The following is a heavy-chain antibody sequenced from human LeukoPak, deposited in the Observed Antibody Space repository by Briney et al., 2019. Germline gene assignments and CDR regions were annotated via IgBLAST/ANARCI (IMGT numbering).Heavy chain of an antibody. Sequence: SGTLSLTCTVSGASISDYYWSWLRQPPGKRLEGIAYMYYSGIPNYSRSLKSRVTMSADKSNNQVSLTLTSVTAADTAVYYCASHHGRGEAFDYWGRGTLVTVSS. D-gene: IGHD3-10*01. V-gene: IGHV4-59*08. CDR3: ASHHGRGEAFDY. J-gene: IGHJ4*02. CDR1: GASISDYY. CDR2: MYYSGIP.